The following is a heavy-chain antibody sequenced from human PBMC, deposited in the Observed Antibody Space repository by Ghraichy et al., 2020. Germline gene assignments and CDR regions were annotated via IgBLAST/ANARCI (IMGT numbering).Heavy chain of an antibody. J-gene: IGHJ4*02. CDR1: VITFRNYW. Sequence: GGSLRLSCVASVITFRNYWMTWVRQAPGKGLEWVANIKQDGTQKHYAASVQGQFTISRDNAKKSLYLQMSGLRAEDTAIYYCASDSFSVGRRFEHWGQGAVVTVSS. CDR2: IKQDGTQK. D-gene: IGHD5/OR15-5a*01. V-gene: IGHV3-7*01. CDR3: ASDSFSVGRRFEH.